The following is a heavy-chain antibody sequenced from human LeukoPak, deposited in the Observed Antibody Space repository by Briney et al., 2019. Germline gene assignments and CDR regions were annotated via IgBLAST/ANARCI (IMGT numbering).Heavy chain of an antibody. CDR3: ARESYDSSGYYSA. CDR2: IYHSGST. J-gene: IGHJ5*02. V-gene: IGHV4-30-2*01. Sequence: SETLSLTCTVPGGSISSGGYYWSWIRQPPGKGLEWIGYIYHSGSTYYNPSLKSRVTMSVDTSKNQFSLKLSSVTAADTAVYYCARESYDSSGYYSAWGQGTLVTVSS. D-gene: IGHD3-22*01. CDR1: GGSISSGGYY.